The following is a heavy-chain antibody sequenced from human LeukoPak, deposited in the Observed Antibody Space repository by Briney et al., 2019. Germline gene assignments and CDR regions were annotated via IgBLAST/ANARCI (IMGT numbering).Heavy chain of an antibody. CDR3: ARGPLLGYCSSTSCYTNWFDP. D-gene: IGHD2-2*02. CDR1: GYTFTSYD. V-gene: IGHV1-8*03. CDR2: MNPNSGNT. Sequence: ASVTVSCKASGYTFTSYDINWVRQATGQGLEWMGWMNPNSGNTGYAQKFQGGVTITRNTSISTAYMELSSLRSEDTAVYYCARGPLLGYCSSTSCYTNWFDPWGQGTLVTVSP. J-gene: IGHJ5*02.